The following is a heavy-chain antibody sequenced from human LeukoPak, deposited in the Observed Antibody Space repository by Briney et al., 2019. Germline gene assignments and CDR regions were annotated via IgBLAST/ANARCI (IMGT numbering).Heavy chain of an antibody. CDR1: VGSISSYY. CDR2: IYYSGST. D-gene: IGHD6-13*01. V-gene: IGHV4-59*01. J-gene: IGHJ5*02. CDR3: ARDTGMGWFDP. Sequence: KPSETLSLTCTVSVGSISSYYWSWIRQPPGKGLEWIGYIYYSGSTNYNPSLKSRVTISVDTSKNQFSLKLSSVTAADTAVYYCARDTGMGWFDPWGQGTLVTVSS.